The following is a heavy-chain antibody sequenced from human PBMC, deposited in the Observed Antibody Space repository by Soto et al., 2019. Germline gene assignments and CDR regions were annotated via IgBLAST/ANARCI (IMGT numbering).Heavy chain of an antibody. Sequence: QVQLQESAPGLVNPSQTLSLTCTVSGGSISTGGYYWSWIRQHPGKSLECIGYIHNSATTYYNPSLKIRVTISVDTSKNQFSLKRTSVTVADTAVYYCASDPAPGGQGALVTVSS. CDR3: ASDPAP. V-gene: IGHV4-31*03. CDR1: GGSISTGGYY. J-gene: IGHJ5*02. CDR2: IHNSATT.